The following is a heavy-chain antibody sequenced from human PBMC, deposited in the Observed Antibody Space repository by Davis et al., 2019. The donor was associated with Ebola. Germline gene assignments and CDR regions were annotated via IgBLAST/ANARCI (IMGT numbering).Heavy chain of an antibody. D-gene: IGHD2-15*01. V-gene: IGHV3-7*01. CDR2: ITEDGSQK. CDR1: GFTFSTYW. Sequence: PGGSLRLSCAASGFTFSTYWMSWVRQAPAQLLNWLANITEDGSQKYYVDSVKGRFTISRDNADNSLYLQMNSLRPEDTAVYYCARAEGYCSGGHCYTKFDFWGQGILVTVSS. J-gene: IGHJ4*02. CDR3: ARAEGYCSGGHCYTKFDF.